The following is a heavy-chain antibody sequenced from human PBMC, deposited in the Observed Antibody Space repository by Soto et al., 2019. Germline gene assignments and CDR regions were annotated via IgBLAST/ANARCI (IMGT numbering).Heavy chain of an antibody. CDR2: IYNEFT. J-gene: IGHJ3*02. CDR3: VSEPRYCSGGSCSIMGDAFDI. V-gene: IGHV3-66*01. CDR1: GFTVTDIY. Sequence: EVQLVESGGGLVQPGGSLRLSCVASGFTVTDIYMNWVRQAPGKGLEWVSVIYNEFTDYADSVRGRFSISTDSSKNALYLHMNSLRAEDSAVYYCVSEPRYCSGGSCSIMGDAFDIWGQGTMVTVSS. D-gene: IGHD2-15*01.